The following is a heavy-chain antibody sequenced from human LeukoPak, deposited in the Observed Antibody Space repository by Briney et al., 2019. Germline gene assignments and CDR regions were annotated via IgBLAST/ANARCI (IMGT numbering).Heavy chain of an antibody. D-gene: IGHD6-19*01. J-gene: IGHJ3*02. CDR2: IHYSGNT. CDR1: GGSISSSSSY. V-gene: IGHV4-39*01. CDR3: ARRGSSSASGAFPI. Sequence: SETLSLTCTVSGGSISSSSSYWGWIRQPPGKGLEWIGTIHYSGNTYYNPSLKSRLTISVATSKNQFSLKLSSVTAADTFMYYCARRGSSSASGAFPIGGEGTMVTVSS.